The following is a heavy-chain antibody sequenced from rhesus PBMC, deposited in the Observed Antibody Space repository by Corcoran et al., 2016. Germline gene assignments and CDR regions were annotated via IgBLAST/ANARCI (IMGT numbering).Heavy chain of an antibody. CDR3: AKHGSAYHAGVDF. J-gene: IGHJ4*01. Sequence: EVQLVESGGGLVQPGGSLKVSCVVSGFTFSSYGMSWVSQAPGKGLEWVSGINSGGGDTYDPDYVKGRFTISRDNSQNTLSLEMNSLRTEDTAVYYCAKHGSAYHAGVDFWGQGVLVTVSS. CDR2: INSGGGDT. CDR1: GFTFSSYG. D-gene: IGHD1-44*02. V-gene: IGHV3S5*01.